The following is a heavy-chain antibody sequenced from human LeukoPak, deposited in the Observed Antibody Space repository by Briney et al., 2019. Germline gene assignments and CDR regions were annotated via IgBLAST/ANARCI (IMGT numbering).Heavy chain of an antibody. J-gene: IGHJ4*02. V-gene: IGHV4-59*08. CDR1: GGSINTYY. CDR3: ARHTGGIGLDY. Sequence: SETLSLTCTVSGGSINTYYWSWIRQPPGKGLEWIGNIYYSGSTKYNPSLRSRVTISLDTPTNQFSLKLSSVTAADTAAYYCARHTGGIGLDYWGQGTLVTVSS. D-gene: IGHD1-26*01. CDR2: IYYSGST.